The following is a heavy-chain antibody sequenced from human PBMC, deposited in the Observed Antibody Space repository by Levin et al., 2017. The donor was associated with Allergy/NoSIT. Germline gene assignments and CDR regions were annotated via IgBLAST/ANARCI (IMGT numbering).Heavy chain of an antibody. V-gene: IGHV4-59*01. D-gene: IGHD7-27*01. J-gene: IGHJ2*01. Sequence: SETLSLTCTVSGGSISSYYWSWIRQPPGKGLEWIGYIHYSGSTNYNPSLKSRVTTSVDTSKNQFSLKLSSVTAADTAVYYCARAKINWGWYGYFDLWGRGTLVTVSS. CDR1: GGSISSYY. CDR2: IHYSGST. CDR3: ARAKINWGWYGYFDL.